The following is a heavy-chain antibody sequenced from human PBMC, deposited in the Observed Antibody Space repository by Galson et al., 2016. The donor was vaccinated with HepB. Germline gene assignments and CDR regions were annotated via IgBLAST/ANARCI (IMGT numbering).Heavy chain of an antibody. V-gene: IGHV3-7*05. J-gene: IGHJ4*02. CDR2: IKQDGSEK. CDR1: GFTFSSYW. CDR3: ARAGVYDFWTAADS. D-gene: IGHD3-3*01. Sequence: SLRLSCAASGFTFSSYWMSWVRQAPGKGLEWVANIKQDGSEKYYVDSVKGRFTISRDNAKNSLYLQMNGLRAEDTAVYYCARAGVYDFWTAADSWGQGTLVTVSS.